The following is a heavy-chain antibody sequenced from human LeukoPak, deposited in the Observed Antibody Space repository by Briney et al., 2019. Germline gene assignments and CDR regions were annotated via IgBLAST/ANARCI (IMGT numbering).Heavy chain of an antibody. CDR1: GFTFGDHA. CDR2: IRGKVYGETT. D-gene: IGHD1-26*01. CDR3: ARHSGSLDS. Sequence: RSLRLSCAASGFTFGDHAMSWVRQAPGKGLEWVGFIRGKVYGETTEYAASVQGRFTISKDDSRTIAYLQMNSLKPEDTAVYYCARHSGSLDSWGQGTLVSVSS. V-gene: IGHV3-49*04. J-gene: IGHJ4*02.